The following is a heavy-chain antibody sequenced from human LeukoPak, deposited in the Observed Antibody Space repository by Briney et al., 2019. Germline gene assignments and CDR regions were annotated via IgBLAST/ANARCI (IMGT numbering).Heavy chain of an antibody. CDR1: GGSISSYY. V-gene: IGHV4-59*01. CDR3: AREGYLQQLDY. CDR2: IYYSGRT. D-gene: IGHD6-13*01. J-gene: IGHJ4*02. Sequence: AETPSLTCTVSGGSISSYYWSWIRQPPGKGLEWIGYIYYSGRTNYNPSLKSRVTISVDTSKDQFSLKLSSVTAADTAVYYCAREGYLQQLDYWGQGTLVTASS.